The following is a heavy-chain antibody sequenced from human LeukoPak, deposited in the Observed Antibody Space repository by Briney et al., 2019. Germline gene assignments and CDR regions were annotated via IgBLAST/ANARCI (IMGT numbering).Heavy chain of an antibody. CDR2: ISYSGGT. Sequence: SQTLSLTCNVSGGSISSGGNYWSWIRQHPGKGLEWIGYISYSGGTYYNPSLKSRVTISVDTSKNQFPLKLSSVTAADTAVYYCASGGAATAWWYFDLWGRGTLVTVSS. D-gene: IGHD6-25*01. V-gene: IGHV4-31*03. CDR3: ASGGAATAWWYFDL. CDR1: GGSISSGGNY. J-gene: IGHJ2*01.